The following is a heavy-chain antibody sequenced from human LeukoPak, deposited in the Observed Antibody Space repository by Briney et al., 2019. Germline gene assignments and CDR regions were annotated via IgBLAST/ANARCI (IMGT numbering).Heavy chain of an antibody. D-gene: IGHD5-24*01. CDR3: ARWEMTTVTFDF. V-gene: IGHV4-39*01. J-gene: IGHJ4*02. CDR1: GASISSNFYY. CDR2: IYHSGNT. Sequence: TLSLTCTVSGASISSNFYYWGWIRQPPGKGLEWIGNIYHSGNTHYNPSLKSRVTISVDTSKHQCSLNLNSVTAADTAVYYCARWEMTTVTFDFWGQGTLVTASS.